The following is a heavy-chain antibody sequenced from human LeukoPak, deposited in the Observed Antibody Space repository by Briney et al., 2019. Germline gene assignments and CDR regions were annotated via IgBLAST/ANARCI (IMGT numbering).Heavy chain of an antibody. CDR3: ARGCVVITESYYYGMDV. Sequence: ASVKVSCKASGYTFTGYYMHWVRQAPGQGLEWMGWINPNSGGTNYAQKFQGRVTMTRDTSISTAYMELSRLRSDDTAVYYCARGCVVITESYYYGMDVWGQGTTVTVSS. CDR1: GYTFTGYY. V-gene: IGHV1-2*02. J-gene: IGHJ6*02. CDR2: INPNSGGT. D-gene: IGHD3-22*01.